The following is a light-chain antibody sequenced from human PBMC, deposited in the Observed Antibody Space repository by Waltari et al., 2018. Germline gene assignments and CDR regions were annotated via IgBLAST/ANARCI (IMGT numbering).Light chain of an antibody. CDR3: QQSKITPWT. Sequence: EIQMTQSPSSLSASVGDTGTITCRASQSIGTYVNWYQHKPGKAPKVLIYAASSLHSGVPARFSGSASGTDFTLTIISLQPDDFGTYYCQQSKITPWTFGQGTKVEIK. J-gene: IGKJ1*01. CDR1: QSIGTY. CDR2: AAS. V-gene: IGKV1-39*01.